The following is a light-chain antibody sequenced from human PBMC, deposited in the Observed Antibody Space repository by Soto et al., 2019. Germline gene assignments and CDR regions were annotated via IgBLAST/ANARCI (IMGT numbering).Light chain of an antibody. Sequence: EIVMTQSPATLSVSPGETATLSCRASQSISINLAWYQQKPGQPPRLLFYAASTRATDLPARFRGSGSGTEFTLTITDLQPEDFAIYYCQHYNEWPYTFGQGTKLETK. CDR1: QSISIN. V-gene: IGKV3-15*01. CDR2: AAS. CDR3: QHYNEWPYT. J-gene: IGKJ2*01.